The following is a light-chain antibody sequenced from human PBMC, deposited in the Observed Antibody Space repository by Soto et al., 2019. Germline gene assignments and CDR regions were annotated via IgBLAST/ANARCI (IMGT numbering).Light chain of an antibody. CDR1: HSISSW. V-gene: IGKV1-5*01. CDR2: DAS. J-gene: IGKJ4*01. Sequence: DIQMTQSPSTLSASVGDRVTITCRASHSISSWLAWYQQKPGKAPKLLIYDASSLESGVPSRFSGSGSGTEFTLTISSLQPDDFATYYCQQYNSYSPLTFGGGTKVDI. CDR3: QQYNSYSPLT.